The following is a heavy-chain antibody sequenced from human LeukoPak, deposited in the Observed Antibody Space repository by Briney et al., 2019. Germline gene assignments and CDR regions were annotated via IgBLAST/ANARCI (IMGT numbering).Heavy chain of an antibody. CDR2: INHSGST. J-gene: IGHJ4*02. D-gene: IGHD1-26*01. V-gene: IGHV4-34*01. CDR3: ARGDSSVGLNY. CDR1: GGSFSGYY. Sequence: SETLSLTCAVYGGSFSGYYGRWIRQPPGKGLEWIGEINHSGSTNYNPSLKSRVTISVDTSKNQFSLKLSSVTAADTAVYYCARGDSSVGLNYWGQGTLVTVSS.